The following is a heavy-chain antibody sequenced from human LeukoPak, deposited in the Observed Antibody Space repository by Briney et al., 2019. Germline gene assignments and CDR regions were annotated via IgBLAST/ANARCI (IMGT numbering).Heavy chain of an antibody. J-gene: IGHJ5*02. CDR1: GYTFTSYD. V-gene: IGHV1-8*01. D-gene: IGHD6-13*01. CDR3: ARGVVLAAAGRNWFDP. Sequence: AASVKVSCKASGYTFTSYDINWVRQATGQGLEWMGWMNPNSGSTGYAQKFQGRVTMTRNTSISTAYMELSSLRSEDTAVYYCARGVVLAAAGRNWFDPWGQGTLVTVSS. CDR2: MNPNSGST.